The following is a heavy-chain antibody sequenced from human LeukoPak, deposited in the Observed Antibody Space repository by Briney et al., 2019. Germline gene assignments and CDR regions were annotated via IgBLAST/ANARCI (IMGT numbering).Heavy chain of an antibody. Sequence: GGSLRLSCVASGFIFSSYGMNWVRQAPGKGLEWISGISGSGASTYYADSVKGRFTISRDDSRNTLYLQMNSLRGDDTAVYYCAKDVGKWESLHFFDYWGQGTLVTVSS. CDR2: ISGSGAST. CDR3: AKDVGKWESLHFFDY. D-gene: IGHD1-26*01. V-gene: IGHV3-23*01. J-gene: IGHJ4*02. CDR1: GFIFSSYG.